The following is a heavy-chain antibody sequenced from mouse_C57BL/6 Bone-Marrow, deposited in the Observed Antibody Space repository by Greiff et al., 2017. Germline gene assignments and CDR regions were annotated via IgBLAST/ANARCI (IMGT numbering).Heavy chain of an antibody. D-gene: IGHD2-3*01. J-gene: IGHJ2*01. Sequence: EVKLVESGGGLVQPGGSMKLSCAASGFTFSDAWMDWVRQSPEKGLEWVAEIRNKANNHATYYAESVKGRFTISRDDSKSSVYLQMNSLRAEDTGIYYCTRILVYDGFYFDYWGQGTTLTVSS. CDR3: TRILVYDGFYFDY. CDR1: GFTFSDAW. CDR2: IRNKANNHAT. V-gene: IGHV6-6*01.